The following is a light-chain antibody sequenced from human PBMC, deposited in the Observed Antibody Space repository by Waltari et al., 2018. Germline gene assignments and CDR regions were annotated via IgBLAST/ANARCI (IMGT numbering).Light chain of an antibody. CDR3: QQYGSSPWT. J-gene: IGKJ1*01. CDR1: QSVSSSY. Sequence: EIVLTQSPGTLSLSPGERATLSCRASQSVSSSYLAWYQQKPGQAPRVLIHGASNRATGIPDRFSGSGSGTAFTLTISRLEPEDFAVYYCQQYGSSPWTFGQGTKVEIK. V-gene: IGKV3-20*01. CDR2: GAS.